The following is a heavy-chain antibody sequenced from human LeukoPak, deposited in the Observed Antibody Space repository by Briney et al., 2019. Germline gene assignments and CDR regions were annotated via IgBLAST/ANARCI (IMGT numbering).Heavy chain of an antibody. J-gene: IGHJ4*02. CDR3: ARAAPTSALGY. CDR2: ISSSGSTI. V-gene: IGHV3-48*04. CDR1: GFTFSTYS. D-gene: IGHD2-15*01. Sequence: GGSLRLSCAASGFTFSTYSMNWVRQAPGKGLEWVSYISSSGSTIYYADSVKGRFTISRDNAQNTLYLQMNSLRAQDTAAYNCARAAPTSALGYWGQGTLVTGSS.